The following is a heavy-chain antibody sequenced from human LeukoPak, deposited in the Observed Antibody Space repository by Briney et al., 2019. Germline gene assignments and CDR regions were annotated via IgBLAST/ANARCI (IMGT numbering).Heavy chain of an antibody. D-gene: IGHD3-3*01. CDR3: ARHYDFWSGYFYFDY. J-gene: IGHJ4*02. Sequence: ASVKVSCKASGYTFTSYGISWVRQAPGQGLEWMGWISAYNGNTNYAQELQGRVTMTTDTSTSTAYMELRSLRSDDTAVYYCARHYDFWSGYFYFDYWGQGTLVTVSS. V-gene: IGHV1-18*01. CDR1: GYTFTSYG. CDR2: ISAYNGNT.